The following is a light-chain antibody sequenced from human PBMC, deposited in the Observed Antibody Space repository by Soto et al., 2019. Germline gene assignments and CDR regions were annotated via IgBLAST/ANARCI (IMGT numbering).Light chain of an antibody. J-gene: IGKJ1*01. V-gene: IGKV3-20*01. CDR2: GAT. Sequence: DIVLTQFPGTLSLSPGERATLSCRASETVSRNYIAWYQQNPGQGPRLLIYGATNRAAGIPDRFSGSGSGTDFTLTISRLEPEDFATYYCQHYNSYSEAFGQGTKVDIK. CDR3: QHYNSYSEA. CDR1: ETVSRNY.